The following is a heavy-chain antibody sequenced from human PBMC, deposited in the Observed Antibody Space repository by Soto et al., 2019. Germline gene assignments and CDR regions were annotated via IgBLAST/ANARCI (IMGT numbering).Heavy chain of an antibody. V-gene: IGHV3-64D*08. CDR1: GFTFSSYA. J-gene: IGHJ6*02. CDR3: VKTPRITIFGVVKSYYYYGMDV. D-gene: IGHD3-3*01. Sequence: GGSLRLSCSASGFTFSSYAMHWVRQAPGKGLEYVSAISSNGGSTYYADSVKGRFTISRDNSKNTLYLQMSSLRAEDTAVYYCVKTPRITIFGVVKSYYYYGMDVWGQGTTVTVSS. CDR2: ISSNGGST.